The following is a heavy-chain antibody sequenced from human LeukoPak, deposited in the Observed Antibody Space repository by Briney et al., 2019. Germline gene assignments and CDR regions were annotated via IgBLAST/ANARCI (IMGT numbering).Heavy chain of an antibody. CDR3: AKDQWIEQMLGSHCDY. D-gene: IGHD5-12*01. V-gene: IGHV3-30*02. J-gene: IGHJ4*02. Sequence: PXGSLRLSCVGSRFTFSSYGMHWVRQAPGEGLEWVAFIRYDGSNSYYIDSVKGRFTISRDNSKNTLYLQMNSLRAEDTAVYYCAKDQWIEQMLGSHCDYWGQGTLVTVSS. CDR1: RFTFSSYG. CDR2: IRYDGSNS.